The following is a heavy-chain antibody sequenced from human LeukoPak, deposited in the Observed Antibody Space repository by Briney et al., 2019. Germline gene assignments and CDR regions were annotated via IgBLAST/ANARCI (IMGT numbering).Heavy chain of an antibody. Sequence: WASVKVSCKASGGTFSSYAISWVRQAPGQGLEWMGGIIPIFGTANYAQKFQGRVTITADESTSTAYMELSSLRSEDTAVYYCARVPPDKIYGGYPVGAFDIWGQGTMVTVSS. V-gene: IGHV1-69*13. CDR2: IIPIFGTA. J-gene: IGHJ3*02. CDR1: GGTFSSYA. CDR3: ARVPPDKIYGGYPVGAFDI. D-gene: IGHD5-12*01.